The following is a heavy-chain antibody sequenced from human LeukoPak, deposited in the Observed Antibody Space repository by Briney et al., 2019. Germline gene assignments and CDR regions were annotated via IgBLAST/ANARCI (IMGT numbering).Heavy chain of an antibody. CDR1: GFTFSSYA. CDR2: ISSDGGNK. Sequence: GGSLRLSCAASGFTFSSYAMHWVRQAPGKGLEWVAVISSDGGNKYYADSVKGQFTISRDNSKSTLYLQMNSLRAEDTAVYYCAKDLNFDYWGQGTLVTVSS. J-gene: IGHJ4*02. V-gene: IGHV3-30*04. CDR3: AKDLNFDY.